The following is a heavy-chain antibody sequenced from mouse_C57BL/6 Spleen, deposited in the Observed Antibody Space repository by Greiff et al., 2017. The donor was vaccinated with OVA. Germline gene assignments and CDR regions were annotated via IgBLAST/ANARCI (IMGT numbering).Heavy chain of an antibody. V-gene: IGHV1-55*01. CDR3: ARSEYVLYWFAY. Sequence: QVQLQQPGAELVKPGASVKMSCKASGYTFTSYWITWVKQRPGQGLEWIGDIYPGSGSTNYNEKFKSKATLTVDTSSSTAYMQLSSLTSEDSAVYYCARSEYVLYWFAYWGQGTLVTVSA. CDR1: GYTFTSYW. CDR2: IYPGSGST. D-gene: IGHD5-2*01. J-gene: IGHJ3*01.